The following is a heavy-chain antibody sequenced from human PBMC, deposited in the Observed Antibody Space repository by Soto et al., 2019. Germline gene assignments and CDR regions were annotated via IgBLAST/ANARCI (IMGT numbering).Heavy chain of an antibody. J-gene: IGHJ6*02. D-gene: IGHD6-13*01. V-gene: IGHV4-31*03. CDR1: GGSISSGGYY. Sequence: QVQLQESGPGLVKPSQTLSLTCTVSGGSISSGGYYWSWIRQHPGKGLEWIGYIYYSGSTYYNPSLKSRVTISVDTSKNQFSLKLSSVTAADTAVYYCARAIAAAGTVPYGMDVWGQGTTVTVSS. CDR3: ARAIAAAGTVPYGMDV. CDR2: IYYSGST.